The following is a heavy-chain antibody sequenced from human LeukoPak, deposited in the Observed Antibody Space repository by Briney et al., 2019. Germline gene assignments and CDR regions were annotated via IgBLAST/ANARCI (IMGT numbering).Heavy chain of an antibody. J-gene: IGHJ4*01. V-gene: IGHV4-59*01. CDR1: GGSITTNY. CDR3: ARAASVAASPIDY. D-gene: IGHD2-15*01. Sequence: SETLSLTCTVSGGSITTNYWSWIRQPPGKGLEWIGYISHIDSTNDNPSLKGRVTISKDTSKNQFSLKVTSVTPADTAVYYCARAASVAASPIDYWGHGILVIIFS. CDR2: ISHIDST.